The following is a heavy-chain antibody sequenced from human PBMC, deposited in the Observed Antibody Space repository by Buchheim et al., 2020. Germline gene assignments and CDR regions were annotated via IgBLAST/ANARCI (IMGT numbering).Heavy chain of an antibody. CDR3: AKTHDFWSGYYSHFDY. J-gene: IGHJ4*02. D-gene: IGHD3-3*01. CDR2: ISYDGSNK. Sequence: QVQLVESGGGVVQPGRSLRLSCAASGFTFSSYGMHWVRQAPGKGLEWVAVISYDGSNKYYADSVKGRFTISRDNSKNTLYLQMNSLRDEDTAVYYCAKTHDFWSGYYSHFDYWGQGTL. V-gene: IGHV3-30*18. CDR1: GFTFSSYG.